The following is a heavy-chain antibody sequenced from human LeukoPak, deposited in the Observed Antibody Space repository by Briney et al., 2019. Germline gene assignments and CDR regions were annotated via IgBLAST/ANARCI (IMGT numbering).Heavy chain of an antibody. CDR3: AREVVPAALYYYGMDV. Sequence: ASVKVSCKASGYTFTSYDINWVRQAPGQGLEWMGGIIPIFGTANYAQKFQGRVTITADESTSTAYMELSSLRSEDTAVYYCAREVVPAALYYYGMDVWGQGTTVTVSS. CDR2: IIPIFGTA. CDR1: GYTFTSYD. V-gene: IGHV1-69*13. J-gene: IGHJ6*02. D-gene: IGHD2-2*01.